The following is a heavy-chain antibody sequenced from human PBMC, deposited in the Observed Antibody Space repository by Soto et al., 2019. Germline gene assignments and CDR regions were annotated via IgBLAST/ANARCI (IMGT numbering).Heavy chain of an antibody. CDR3: ASVSSDYYGMDV. J-gene: IGHJ6*02. CDR2: IWYDGSIK. Sequence: QVQLVESGGGVVQPGRSLRLSCVASESMFGSYGMYWVRQAPGKGLEWVAVIWYDGSIKHYADSVKGRFTISRDNSKNTLQLQMNSLRAEDMAVYYCASVSSDYYGMDVWGQGTAVIVSS. CDR1: ESMFGSYG. D-gene: IGHD3-22*01. V-gene: IGHV3-33*01.